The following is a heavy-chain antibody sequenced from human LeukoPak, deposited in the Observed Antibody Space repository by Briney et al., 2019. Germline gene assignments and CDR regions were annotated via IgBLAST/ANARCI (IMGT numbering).Heavy chain of an antibody. CDR2: IHPGDSDT. V-gene: IGHV5-51*01. J-gene: IGHJ4*02. D-gene: IGHD3-10*01. CDR1: GYTFSSYW. CDR3: SRRGVGSDNY. Sequence: GESLKISCKSSGYTFSSYWIGWVRQMPGKGLEWMGIIHPGDSDTRYSPSFQGQVTISADKSTSTVYLQWSSLKASDSAMYYCSRRGVGSDNYWGQGTLLIVSS.